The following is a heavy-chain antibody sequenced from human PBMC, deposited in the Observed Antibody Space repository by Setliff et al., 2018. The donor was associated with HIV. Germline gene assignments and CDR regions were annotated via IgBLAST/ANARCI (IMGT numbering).Heavy chain of an antibody. D-gene: IGHD3-10*01. V-gene: IGHV3-15*01. CDR3: TRDPTPKELWFFSGYYSDY. CDR2: IKSKENGETI. Sequence: LRLSCAASGMSFSNAWMSWVRQVPGKGLEWLGRIKSKENGETIDYGAPVKGRVTISRDDSKNMLYLQMNSLSADDTAVYYCTRDPTPKELWFFSGYYSDYWGQGTLVTVSS. CDR1: GMSFSNAW. J-gene: IGHJ4*02.